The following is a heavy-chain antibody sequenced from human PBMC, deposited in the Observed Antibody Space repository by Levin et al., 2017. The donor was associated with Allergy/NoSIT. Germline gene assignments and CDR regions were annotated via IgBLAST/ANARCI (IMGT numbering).Heavy chain of an antibody. Sequence: KSSETLSLTCAVYGGSLSGYYWSWIRQPPGKGLEWIGEINHSGSTNYSPSLKSRVTISLDTSKNQFSLRLSSVTAADTAVYYCAREVTVTTVVTSPFDYWGRGTLVTVSS. J-gene: IGHJ4*02. D-gene: IGHD4-23*01. CDR1: GGSLSGYY. V-gene: IGHV4-34*01. CDR2: INHSGST. CDR3: AREVTVTTVVTSPFDY.